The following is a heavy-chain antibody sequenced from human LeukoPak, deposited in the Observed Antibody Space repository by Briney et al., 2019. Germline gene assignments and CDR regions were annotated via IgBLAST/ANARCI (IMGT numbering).Heavy chain of an antibody. V-gene: IGHV4-39*01. D-gene: IGHD4-11*01. CDR3: ARHEWVTTGKYYFDY. J-gene: IGHJ4*02. CDR2: IYYSGST. CDR1: GGSISSSSCY. Sequence: SETLSLTCTVSGGSISSSSCYWGWIRQPPGKGLEWIGSIYYSGSTYYNPSLKSRVTISVDTSKNQFSLKLSSVTAADTAVYYCARHEWVTTGKYYFDYWGQGTLVTVSS.